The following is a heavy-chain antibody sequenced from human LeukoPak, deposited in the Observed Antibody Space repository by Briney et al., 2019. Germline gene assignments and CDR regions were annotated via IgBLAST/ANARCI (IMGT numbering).Heavy chain of an antibody. CDR3: ARFIRSWYGVDN. CDR2: IYYSGNT. V-gene: IGHV4-39*07. CDR1: GVSISSSNSY. Sequence: SETLSLTCTVSGVSISSSNSYWGWLRQPPGTGLEWIGSIYYSGNTYYNASLKSQVSISIDTSKNQFSLRLTSVTAADTAVYYCARFIRSWYGVDNWGQGTLVTVSS. D-gene: IGHD6-13*01. J-gene: IGHJ4*02.